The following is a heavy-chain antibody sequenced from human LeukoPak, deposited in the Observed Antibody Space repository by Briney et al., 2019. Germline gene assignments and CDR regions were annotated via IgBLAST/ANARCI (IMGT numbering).Heavy chain of an antibody. CDR1: GGSISSSSYY. V-gene: IGHV4-61*02. J-gene: IGHJ6*02. D-gene: IGHD3-10*01. Sequence: PSETLSLTCTVSGGSISSSSYYWSWIRQPAGKGLEWIGRIYTSGSTNYNPPLNSRVTISIDTSKNQFSLSLSSVTAADTAVYYCARVSPSGVWDVWGQGTTVTVPS. CDR3: ARVSPSGVWDV. CDR2: IYTSGST.